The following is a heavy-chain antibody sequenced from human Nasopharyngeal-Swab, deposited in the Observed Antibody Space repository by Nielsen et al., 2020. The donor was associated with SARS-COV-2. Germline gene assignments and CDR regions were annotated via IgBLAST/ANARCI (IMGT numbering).Heavy chain of an antibody. Sequence: ASVKVSCKASGHTFTSYDINWVRQATGQGLEWMGWMNPNSGNTGYAQKFQGRVTMTRNTSINTAYMELSSLRSEDTAVYYCARWGATGGYDFWRAAGAFDIWGQGTMVTVSS. CDR1: GHTFTSYD. CDR3: ARWGATGGYDFWRAAGAFDI. J-gene: IGHJ3*02. CDR2: MNPNSGNT. V-gene: IGHV1-8*01. D-gene: IGHD3-3*01.